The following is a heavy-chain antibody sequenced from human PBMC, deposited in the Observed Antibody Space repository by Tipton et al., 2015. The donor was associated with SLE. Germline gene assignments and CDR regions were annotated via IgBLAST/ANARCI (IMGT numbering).Heavy chain of an antibody. V-gene: IGHV4-30-4*01. D-gene: IGHD6-6*01. Sequence: TLSLTCTVSGGSISSGDYYWSWIRQPPGKGLEWMGYIYYSGSTYYNPSLKSRVTISVDTSKNQFSLKLSSVTAADTAVYYCARYEYSSSSAFDIWGQGTMVTVSS. J-gene: IGHJ3*02. CDR3: ARYEYSSSSAFDI. CDR1: GGSISSGDYY. CDR2: IYYSGST.